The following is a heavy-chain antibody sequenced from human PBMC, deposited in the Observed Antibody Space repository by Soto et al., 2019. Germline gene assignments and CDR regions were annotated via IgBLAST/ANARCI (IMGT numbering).Heavy chain of an antibody. J-gene: IGHJ4*02. Sequence: GASVKVSCKASGYTFTSYAMHWVRQAPGQRLEWMGWINAGNGNTKYSQKFQGRVTITRDTSASTAYMELSSLRSEDTAVYYCARSHSIRYSSGWFNQKHFDYWGQGTLVTVSS. D-gene: IGHD6-19*01. CDR1: GYTFTSYA. CDR2: INAGNGNT. V-gene: IGHV1-3*01. CDR3: ARSHSIRYSSGWFNQKHFDY.